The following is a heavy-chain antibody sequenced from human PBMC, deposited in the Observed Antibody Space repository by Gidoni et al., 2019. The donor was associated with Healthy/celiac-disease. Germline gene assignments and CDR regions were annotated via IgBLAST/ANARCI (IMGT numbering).Heavy chain of an antibody. Sequence: QLQLQESGPGLVKPSATLSLTCTVSGGSISSSSYYWGWIRQPPGKGLEWIGSIYYSGSTYYNPSLKSRVTISVDTSKNQFSLKLSSVTAADTAVYYCARRISSSWYYFDYWGQGTLVTVSS. V-gene: IGHV4-39*01. CDR2: IYYSGST. CDR1: GGSISSSSYY. D-gene: IGHD6-13*01. J-gene: IGHJ4*02. CDR3: ARRISSSWYYFDY.